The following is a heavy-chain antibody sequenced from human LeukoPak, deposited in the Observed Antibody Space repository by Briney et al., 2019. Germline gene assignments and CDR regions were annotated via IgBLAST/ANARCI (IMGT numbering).Heavy chain of an antibody. Sequence: GEPLKVSCKGSGYSFTNYWISWVRQMPGKGLEWMGRIDPSDSYTNYSPSFQGHVTISADKSVSTAYLQWSSLKASDTAMYYCARHRVGYCSSTSCSLPDYWGQGTLVTVSS. J-gene: IGHJ4*02. CDR3: ARHRVGYCSSTSCSLPDY. D-gene: IGHD2-2*01. CDR1: GYSFTNYW. CDR2: IDPSDSYT. V-gene: IGHV5-10-1*01.